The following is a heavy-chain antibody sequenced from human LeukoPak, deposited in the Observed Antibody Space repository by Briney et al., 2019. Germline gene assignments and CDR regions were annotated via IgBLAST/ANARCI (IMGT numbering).Heavy chain of an antibody. CDR3: ARDYDSSGYYYFGY. CDR1: GYTFTSYG. D-gene: IGHD3-22*01. CDR2: ISAYNGNT. Sequence: ASVKVSCKASGYTFTSYGISWVRQAPGQGLEWMGWISAYNGNTNYAQKLQGRVTMTTDTSTSTAYMELRSLRSDDTAVYYCARDYDSSGYYYFGYWGQGTLVTASS. V-gene: IGHV1-18*01. J-gene: IGHJ4*02.